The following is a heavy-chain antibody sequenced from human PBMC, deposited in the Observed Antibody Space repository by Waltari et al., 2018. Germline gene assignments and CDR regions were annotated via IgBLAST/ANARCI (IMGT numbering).Heavy chain of an antibody. J-gene: IGHJ6*02. CDR1: GGPISSGIYY. Sequence: QVQLQESGPGLVRPSQTLSLPCTVSGGPISSGIYYYNRIRQPAGKALEWIGQMRTSGSTKYNPALKRPFTIAVDASMDQFSLELDLVTAAGTAVYFCARDLGGYYGSGSYYGGMDVWGPGTTVTISS. CDR3: ARDLGGYYGSGSYYGGMDV. CDR2: MRTSGST. D-gene: IGHD3-10*01. V-gene: IGHV4-61*02.